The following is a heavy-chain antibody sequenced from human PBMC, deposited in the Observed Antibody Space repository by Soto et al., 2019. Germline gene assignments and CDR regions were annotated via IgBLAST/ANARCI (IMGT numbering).Heavy chain of an antibody. CDR3: TKRRNVLRFLQWSSGMEV. Sequence: GGSLRLSCEVSGLTYSTAWMHWVRQAPGKGLEWVAFISDDGSNKYYADSMKGRFTMSRDNSKSTLYLQMNSLRVEDTAVYYCTKRRNVLRFLQWSSGMEVWGQGTTVTVYS. CDR2: ISDDGSNK. V-gene: IGHV3-30*18. D-gene: IGHD3-3*01. J-gene: IGHJ6*02. CDR1: GLTYSTAW.